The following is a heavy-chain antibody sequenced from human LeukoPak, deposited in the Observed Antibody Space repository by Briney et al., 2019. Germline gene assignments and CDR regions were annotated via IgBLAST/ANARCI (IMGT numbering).Heavy chain of an antibody. CDR1: GGSISSYY. J-gene: IGHJ4*02. CDR2: IYTSGST. Sequence: SETLSLTCTVSGGSISSYYWSWIRQPAGKGLEWIGRIYTSGSTNYNPSLKSRVTISVDTSKNQFSLKLSSVTAADTAVYYCARADCSGGSCYLNYWGQGTLVTVSS. CDR3: ARADCSGGSCYLNY. V-gene: IGHV4-4*07. D-gene: IGHD2-15*01.